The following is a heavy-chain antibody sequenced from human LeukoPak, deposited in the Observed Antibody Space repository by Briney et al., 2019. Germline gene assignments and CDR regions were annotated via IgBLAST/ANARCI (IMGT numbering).Heavy chain of an antibody. CDR2: IYYSGST. V-gene: IGHV4-59*08. CDR3: ARRRCSGGACYPYFFDY. J-gene: IGHJ4*02. CDR1: GGSISSYY. Sequence: PSETLSLTCTVSGGSISSYYWSWIRQPPGKGLEWIGYIYYSGSTNYNPSLKSRVTISIDTSKNQFSLKLSSVTAADTAVYYCARRRCSGGACYPYFFDYWGQGTLVTVSS. D-gene: IGHD2-15*01.